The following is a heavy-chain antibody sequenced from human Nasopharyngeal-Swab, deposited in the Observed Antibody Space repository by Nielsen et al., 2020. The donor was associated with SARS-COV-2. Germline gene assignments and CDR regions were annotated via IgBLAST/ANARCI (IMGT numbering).Heavy chain of an antibody. CDR3: ASQLGHPDS. CDR2: ISEDGSIT. J-gene: IGHJ4*02. CDR1: GFTFSSHW. Sequence: GGSLRLSCAAPGFTFSSHWMHWVRQAPGKGLVWVSRISEDGSITTYADSVKGRFTISRDNAKNTLFLQMHSLRADDTAIYYCASQLGHPDSWGQGTLVTVYS. V-gene: IGHV3-74*01. D-gene: IGHD2-2*01.